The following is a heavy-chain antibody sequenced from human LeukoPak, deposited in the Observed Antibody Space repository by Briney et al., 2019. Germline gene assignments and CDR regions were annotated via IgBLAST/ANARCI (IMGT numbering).Heavy chain of an antibody. D-gene: IGHD3-9*01. CDR1: GGSISSYY. CDR2: IYYSGST. CDR3: ARDRRYFDWPDAFDI. J-gene: IGHJ3*02. Sequence: SETLSLTCTVSGGSISSYYWSWIRQPPGKGLEWIGYIYYSGSTNYNPSLKSRVTIPVDTSKNQFSLKLSSVTAADTAVYYCARDRRYFDWPDAFDIWGQGTMVTVSS. V-gene: IGHV4-59*01.